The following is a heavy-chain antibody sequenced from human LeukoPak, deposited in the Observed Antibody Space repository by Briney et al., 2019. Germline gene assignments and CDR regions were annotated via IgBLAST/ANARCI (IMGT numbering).Heavy chain of an antibody. CDR3: ARSYYGSEFDY. Sequence: PSETLSLTCAVYGGSFSGYYWSWIRQPPGKGLEWIGEINHSGSTNYNPSLKSRVTISVDTSKNQFSLNLSSVTAADTAVYYCARSYYGSEFDYWGQGTLVTVSS. J-gene: IGHJ4*02. CDR2: INHSGST. CDR1: GGSFSGYY. D-gene: IGHD3-10*01. V-gene: IGHV4-34*01.